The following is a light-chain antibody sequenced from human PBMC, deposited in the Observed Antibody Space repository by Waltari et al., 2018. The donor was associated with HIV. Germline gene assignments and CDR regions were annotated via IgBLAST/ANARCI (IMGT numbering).Light chain of an antibody. J-gene: IGLJ1*01. V-gene: IGLV2-14*01. CDR3: SSYTSSSTLYV. CDR1: SSDVGGYNY. CDR2: DVS. Sequence: QSALTQPASVSGSPGPSITISCTGTSSDVGGYNYVSWYQQHPGKAPKLMIYDVSNLPSGVSNRFSGSKSGNTASLTISGLQAEDEADYYCSSYTSSSTLYVFGTGTKVTVL.